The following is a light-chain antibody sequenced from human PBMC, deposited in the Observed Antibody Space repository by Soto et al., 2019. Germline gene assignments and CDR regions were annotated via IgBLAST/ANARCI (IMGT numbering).Light chain of an antibody. Sequence: EVVLTQSPGTLSLSRGERATLSCRASQSVSSSYLAWYQQKPGQAPRLLIYETSTRATGIPDRFSGSGSGADFTLTSSRLEPEDFAVYYCQLYRNSLYTFGQGTNLEIK. V-gene: IGKV3-20*01. CDR2: ETS. J-gene: IGKJ2*01. CDR1: QSVSSSY. CDR3: QLYRNSLYT.